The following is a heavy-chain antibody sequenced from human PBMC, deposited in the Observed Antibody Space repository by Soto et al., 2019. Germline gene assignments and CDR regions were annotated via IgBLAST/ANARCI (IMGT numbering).Heavy chain of an antibody. CDR1: GGSFSGYY. CDR3: ARGNRRYCSSTSCRLYYFDY. V-gene: IGHV4-34*01. D-gene: IGHD2-2*01. Sequence: SETLSLTCAVYGGSFSGYYWSWIRQPPGKGLEWIGEINHSGSTNYNPSLKSRVTISVDTSKNQFSLKLSSVTAADTAVYYCARGNRRYCSSTSCRLYYFDYWGQGTLVTVSS. CDR2: INHSGST. J-gene: IGHJ4*02.